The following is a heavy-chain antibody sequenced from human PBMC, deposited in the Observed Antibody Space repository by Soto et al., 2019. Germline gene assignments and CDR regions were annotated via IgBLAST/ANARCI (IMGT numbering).Heavy chain of an antibody. CDR2: IYHSGST. CDR3: ARDQVNSGYDFYYYGMDV. CDR1: GGSISSSNW. D-gene: IGHD5-12*01. V-gene: IGHV4-4*02. J-gene: IGHJ6*02. Sequence: SETLSLTCAVSGGSISSSNWWSWVRQPPGKGLEWIGEIYHSGSTNYNPSLKGRVTISVDKSKNQFSLKLSSVTAADTAVYYCARDQVNSGYDFYYYGMDVWGQGTTVTGSS.